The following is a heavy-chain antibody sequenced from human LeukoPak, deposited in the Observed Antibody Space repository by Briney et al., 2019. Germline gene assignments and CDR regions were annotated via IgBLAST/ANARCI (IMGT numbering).Heavy chain of an antibody. D-gene: IGHD3-10*01. CDR2: IYYSGST. V-gene: IGHV4-39*02. CDR3: ARDQDYYGSGSYGPDY. J-gene: IGHJ4*02. CDR1: GGSTSSSSYY. Sequence: SETLSLTCTVSGGSTSSSSYYWGWIRQPPGKGLEWIGSIYYSGSTYYNPSPKSRVTISVDTSKNQFSLKLSSVTAADTAVYYCARDQDYYGSGSYGPDYWGQGTLVTVSS.